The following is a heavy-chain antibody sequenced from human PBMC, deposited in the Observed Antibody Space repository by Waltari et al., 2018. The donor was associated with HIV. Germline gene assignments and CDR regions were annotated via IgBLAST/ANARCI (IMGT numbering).Heavy chain of an antibody. CDR2: IYHSGGT. CDR3: ARASSPRYGFDI. Sequence: QVHLQESGPGLVKPSGTLSLTCAVSGGSISSSNWWSWVRQPPGKGLEWIGEIYHSGGTNYNPSLKSRVTISEDKSKNQFSLKLSSVTAADTAVYYCARASSPRYGFDIWGQGTMVTVSS. V-gene: IGHV4-4*02. J-gene: IGHJ3*02. D-gene: IGHD2-2*01. CDR1: GGSISSSNW.